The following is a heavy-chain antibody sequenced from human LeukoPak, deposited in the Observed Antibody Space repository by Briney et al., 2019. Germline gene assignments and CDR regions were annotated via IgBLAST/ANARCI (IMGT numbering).Heavy chain of an antibody. CDR1: GYTFTDYY. D-gene: IGHD3-22*01. J-gene: IGHJ1*01. V-gene: IGHV1-69-2*01. Sequence: GASVKVSCKASGYTFTDYYMHWVQQAPGKGLEWMGRVDPEDGETIYAEKFQGRVTITADTSTDTAYMELSSLRAEDTAVYYCAKDRGYYYDSSGYPPRQREYFQHWGQGTLVTVSS. CDR3: AKDRGYYYDSSGYPPRQREYFQH. CDR2: VDPEDGET.